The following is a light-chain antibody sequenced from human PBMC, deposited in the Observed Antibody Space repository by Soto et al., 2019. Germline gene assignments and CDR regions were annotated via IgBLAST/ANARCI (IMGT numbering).Light chain of an antibody. Sequence: IQLTQSPSSLSASVGDRVTITCRASQGISSLLGWYQQIPGRAPKLLLSAASTLQSGVPSRFTGSGSGTDFTLTIASLQPEDFATYYCQQRHSYPITFGQGTRLEIK. CDR1: QGISSL. V-gene: IGKV1-9*01. CDR3: QQRHSYPIT. J-gene: IGKJ5*01. CDR2: AAS.